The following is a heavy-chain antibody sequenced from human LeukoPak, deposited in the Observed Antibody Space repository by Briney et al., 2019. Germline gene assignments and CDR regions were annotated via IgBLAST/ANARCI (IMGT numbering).Heavy chain of an antibody. D-gene: IGHD6-6*01. CDR1: GGSISSYY. J-gene: IGHJ5*02. CDR2: IYYSGST. V-gene: IGHV4-59*01. CDR3: ARGSLYSSSSVWFDP. Sequence: SETLSLTCTVSGGSISSYYWSWIRQPPGKGLEWIGYIYYSGSTNYNPSLKSRVTISVDTSKDQFSLKLSSVTAADTAVYYCARGSLYSSSSVWFDPWGQGTLVTVSS.